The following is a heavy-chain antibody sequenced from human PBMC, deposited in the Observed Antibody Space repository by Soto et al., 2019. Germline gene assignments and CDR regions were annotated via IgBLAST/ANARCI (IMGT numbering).Heavy chain of an antibody. J-gene: IGHJ5*02. CDR1: GFTLSSYE. CDR3: ARELSDSSGWYGVVNWFDP. V-gene: IGHV3-48*03. CDR2: ISSSGSTI. D-gene: IGHD6-19*01. Sequence: PGGSLRLSCAASGFTLSSYEMNWVRQAPGKGLEWVSYISSSGSTIYYADSVKGRFTISRDNAKNSLYLQMNSLRAEDTAVYYCARELSDSSGWYGVVNWFDPWGQGTLVTVSS.